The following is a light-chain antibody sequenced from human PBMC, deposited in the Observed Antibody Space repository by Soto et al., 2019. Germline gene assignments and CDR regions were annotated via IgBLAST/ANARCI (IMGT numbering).Light chain of an antibody. CDR2: DTN. J-gene: IGLJ2*01. CDR3: QTWGTGFQV. Sequence: QAVVTQEPSLTVSPGGTVTLTCGSSTGAVTSGLYPYWFQQKPGQAPRTLISDTNNKHSWTPARFSGSLLGAKAALTLSGAQPEDEAEYYCQTWGTGFQVFGGGTKLTVL. CDR1: TGAVTSGLY. V-gene: IGLV7-46*01.